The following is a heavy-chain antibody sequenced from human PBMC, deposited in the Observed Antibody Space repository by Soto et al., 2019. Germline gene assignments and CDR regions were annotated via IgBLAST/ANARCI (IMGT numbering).Heavy chain of an antibody. CDR3: ARPSLDSSSGRGWFAP. V-gene: IGHV3-30-3*01. CDR2: ISYDGSNK. D-gene: IGHD6-13*01. J-gene: IGHJ5*02. CDR1: GFTFSSYA. Sequence: QVQLVESGGGVVQPGRSLRLSCAASGFTFSSYAMHWVRQAPGKGLEWVAVISYDGSNKYYADSVKGRFTISRDNSKNTLYLQMNSLRAEDTAVYYCARPSLDSSSGRGWFAPWGQGTLVTVSS.